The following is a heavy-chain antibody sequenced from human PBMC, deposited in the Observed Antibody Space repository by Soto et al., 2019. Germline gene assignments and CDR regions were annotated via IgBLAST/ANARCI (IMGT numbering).Heavy chain of an antibody. CDR2: IYSGGST. CDR3: AREGYCSSTSCYGGAFDI. V-gene: IGHV3-53*04. J-gene: IGHJ3*02. CDR1: GFTVSSNY. Sequence: SLRLSCAASGFTVSSNYMSWVRQAPGKGLEWVSVIYSGGSTYYADSVKGRFTISRHNSKNTLYLQMNSLRAEDTAVYYCAREGYCSSTSCYGGAFDIWGQGTMVTVSS. D-gene: IGHD2-2*01.